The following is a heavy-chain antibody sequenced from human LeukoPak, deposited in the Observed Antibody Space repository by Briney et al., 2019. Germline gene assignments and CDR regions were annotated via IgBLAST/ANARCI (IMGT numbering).Heavy chain of an antibody. CDR2: IYASGST. CDR1: GGSISSYY. Sequence: SETLSLTCTVSGGSISSYYWSWIRQPAGKGLEWIGRIYASGSTNYNPSLKSRVTMSVDTSKNQFSLKLSSVTAADTAVYYCARDGGFGELTYIDYWGQGTLVTVSS. CDR3: ARDGGFGELTYIDY. J-gene: IGHJ4*02. D-gene: IGHD3-10*01. V-gene: IGHV4-4*07.